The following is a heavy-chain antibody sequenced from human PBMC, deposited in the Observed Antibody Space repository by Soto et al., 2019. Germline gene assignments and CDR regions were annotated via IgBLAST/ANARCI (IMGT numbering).Heavy chain of an antibody. J-gene: IGHJ5*02. CDR1: GYTFTIYD. CDR3: ARGRNDYDFWSGYYRGSNWFDP. Sequence: ASVKVSCKASGYTFTIYDINWVRQATGQGLEWMGWMNPNSGNTGYAQKFQGRVTMTRNTSISTAYMELSSLRSEDTAVYYCARGRNDYDFWSGYYRGSNWFDPWGQGTLVTVSS. D-gene: IGHD3-3*01. V-gene: IGHV1-8*01. CDR2: MNPNSGNT.